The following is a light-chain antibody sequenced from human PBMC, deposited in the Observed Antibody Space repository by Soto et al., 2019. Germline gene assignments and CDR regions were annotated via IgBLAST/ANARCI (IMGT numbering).Light chain of an antibody. J-gene: IGLJ3*02. CDR3: CSYAGSSSWV. Sequence: QSALTQPASVSGSPGQSITVSCTGTSGDIGSYDLVSWYQQHPGKAPKLIIMEVKKRPSAVSNRFSGSKSDNTASLTISGLQVEDEADYYCCSYAGSSSWVFGGGTKLTVL. CDR2: EVK. CDR1: SGDIGSYDL. V-gene: IGLV2-23*02.